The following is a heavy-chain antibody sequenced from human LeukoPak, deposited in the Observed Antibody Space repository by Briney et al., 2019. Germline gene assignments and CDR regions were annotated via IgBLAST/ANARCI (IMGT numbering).Heavy chain of an antibody. CDR1: GGSISSYY. V-gene: IGHV4-4*07. D-gene: IGHD3-3*01. J-gene: IGHJ6*03. CDR2: IYSSGTT. CDR3: ARLYYHFWSGSYYYYMDV. Sequence: SETLSLTWTVSGGSISSYYWSWIRQPAGKGLEWIGRIYSSGTTNYNPSLKSRVTISVDKSKNQLSLKLSSVTAADTAVYYCARLYYHFWSGSYYYYMDVWGKGTTVTVSS.